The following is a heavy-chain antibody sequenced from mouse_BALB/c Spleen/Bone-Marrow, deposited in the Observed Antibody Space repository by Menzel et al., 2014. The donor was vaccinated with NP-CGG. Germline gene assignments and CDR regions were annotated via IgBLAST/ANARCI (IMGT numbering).Heavy chain of an antibody. J-gene: IGHJ4*01. CDR1: GYSFTSYW. V-gene: IGHV1-5*01. D-gene: IGHD1-2*01. CDR2: IYPGNSDT. Sequence: VQLQQSGTVLARPGASVKMSCKASGYSFTSYWMHWVKQRPGQGLEWIGAIYPGNSDTSYNQKFKDKAKLTAVTSASTAYMELSSLTNEDSAVYYCTRGGLLRLRDYAMDYWGQGTSVTVSS. CDR3: TRGGLLRLRDYAMDY.